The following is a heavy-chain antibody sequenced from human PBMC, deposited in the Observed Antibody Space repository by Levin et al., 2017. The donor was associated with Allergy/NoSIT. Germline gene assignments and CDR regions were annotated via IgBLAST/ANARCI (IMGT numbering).Heavy chain of an antibody. CDR2: TRDKANSYTT. CDR1: GFTFSDHY. D-gene: IGHD4-17*01. Sequence: GGSLRLSCAVSGFTFSDHYMDWVRQAPGKGLEWVGRTRDKANSYTTEYAASVKGRCIISRDDSKNSLHLQLNSLKTEETAMYFCARARGDGITYHLDYWGQGTLVTVSS. CDR3: ARARGDGITYHLDY. J-gene: IGHJ4*02. V-gene: IGHV3-72*01.